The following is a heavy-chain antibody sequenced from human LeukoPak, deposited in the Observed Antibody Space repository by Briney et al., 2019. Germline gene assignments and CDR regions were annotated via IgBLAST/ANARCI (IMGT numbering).Heavy chain of an antibody. Sequence: KSSETLSLTCTVSGGSISSYYWSWIRQPPGKGLEWIGYIYYSGSTNYNPSLKSRVTISVDTSKNQFSLKLSSVTAADTAVYYCARDRGDGYNYLLDYWGQGTLVTVSS. CDR2: IYYSGST. J-gene: IGHJ4*02. CDR3: ARDRGDGYNYLLDY. D-gene: IGHD5-24*01. V-gene: IGHV4-59*01. CDR1: GGSISSYY.